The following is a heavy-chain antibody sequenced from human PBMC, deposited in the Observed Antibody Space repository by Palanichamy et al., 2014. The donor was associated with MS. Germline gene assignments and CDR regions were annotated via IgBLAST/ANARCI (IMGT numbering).Heavy chain of an antibody. V-gene: IGHV3-23*01. CDR3: ATQVTAAAVDY. J-gene: IGHJ4*02. CDR2: ISGSGGSR. CDR1: GFTFSSYA. Sequence: GGSLRLSCAASGFTFSSYAMSWVRQAPEKGLEWVSAISGSGGSRYYADSVRGRFTISRDNAKNTLYLQMSSLRAEDTAVYYCATQVTAAAVDYWGQGTLVTVSS. D-gene: IGHD6-13*01.